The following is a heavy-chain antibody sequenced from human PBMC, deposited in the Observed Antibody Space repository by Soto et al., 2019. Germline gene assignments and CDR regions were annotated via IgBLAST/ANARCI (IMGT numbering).Heavy chain of an antibody. D-gene: IGHD3-9*01. CDR3: ARLFNYDSLPGYYWSDH. CDR2: MNPNSGNT. J-gene: IGHJ5*02. Sequence: ASVKVSCKASGYTFTSYDINWVRQATGQGLEWMGWMNPNSGNTGYAQKFQGRVTMTRNTSISTAYMELSSLRSEDTAVYYCARLFNYDSLPGYYWSDHRGQATVLTVSS. V-gene: IGHV1-8*01. CDR1: GYTFTSYD.